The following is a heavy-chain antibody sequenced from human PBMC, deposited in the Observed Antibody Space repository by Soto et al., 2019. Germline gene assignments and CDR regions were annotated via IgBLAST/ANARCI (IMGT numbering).Heavy chain of an antibody. Sequence: SETLSLTCTGSGGSIGSYYWSWIRQPPGKGLEWIGYIYYSGSTNYNPSLKSRVTLSVDTSKNQFSLKLSSVTAADTAVYYCARDEVGGGDSYFQHWGQGTLVTVS. CDR2: IYYSGST. V-gene: IGHV4-59*01. D-gene: IGHD2-21*02. J-gene: IGHJ1*01. CDR1: GGSIGSYY. CDR3: ARDEVGGGDSYFQH.